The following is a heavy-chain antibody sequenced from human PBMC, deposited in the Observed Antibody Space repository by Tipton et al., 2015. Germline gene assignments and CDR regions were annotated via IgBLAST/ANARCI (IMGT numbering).Heavy chain of an antibody. D-gene: IGHD5-24*01. CDR2: IHYGGST. Sequence: TLSLTCTVSGDSIRSDGYYWSWIRQHPGKDLEWIGYIHYGGSTYYNPFLRGRATISVDTFENQFSLKLTSLTAADTAVYYCARDAYNSNFFDYWGQGTLVTVSS. CDR3: ARDAYNSNFFDY. V-gene: IGHV4-31*03. J-gene: IGHJ4*02. CDR1: GDSIRSDGYY.